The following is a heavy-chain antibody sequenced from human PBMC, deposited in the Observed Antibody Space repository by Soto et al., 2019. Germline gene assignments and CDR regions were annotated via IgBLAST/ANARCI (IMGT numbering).Heavy chain of an antibody. V-gene: IGHV5-10-1*01. J-gene: IGHJ4*02. CDR1: GYSFAGYW. Sequence: GESLKISCKGSGYSFAGYWITWVRQKPGKGLEWMGRIDPSDSQTYYSPSFRGHVTISVTKSITTVFLQWSSLRASDTAMYYCARQIYDSDTGPNFQYYFDSWGQGTPVAVSS. CDR2: IDPSDSQT. CDR3: ARQIYDSDTGPNFQYYFDS. D-gene: IGHD3-22*01.